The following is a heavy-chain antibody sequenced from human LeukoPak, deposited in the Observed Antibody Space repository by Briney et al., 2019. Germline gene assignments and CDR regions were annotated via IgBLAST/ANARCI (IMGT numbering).Heavy chain of an antibody. J-gene: IGHJ3*02. CDR2: IIPIFGTS. D-gene: IGHD5-18*01. V-gene: IGHV1-69*05. CDR1: GGTFISYA. Sequence: SVKVSCKASGGTFISYAINWVRQAPGQGLEWMGRIIPIFGTSNSAQKFQGRVTITTDESTSTAYMELSSLRSEDTAVYYCARADTSMAPYAFDIWGQGTMVTVSS. CDR3: ARADTSMAPYAFDI.